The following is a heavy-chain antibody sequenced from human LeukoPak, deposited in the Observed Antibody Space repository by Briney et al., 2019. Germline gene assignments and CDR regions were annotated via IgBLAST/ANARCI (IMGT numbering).Heavy chain of an antibody. J-gene: IGHJ3*02. Sequence: SETLSLTCAVYGGSFSGYYWSWIRQPPGKGLEWIGEINHSGSTNYNPSLKSRVTISVDTSKNQFSLKLSSVTAADTAVYYCARPRYYYDSSGYRGKGAFDIWGQGTMVTVSS. V-gene: IGHV4-34*01. D-gene: IGHD3-22*01. CDR2: INHSGST. CDR3: ARPRYYYDSSGYRGKGAFDI. CDR1: GGSFSGYY.